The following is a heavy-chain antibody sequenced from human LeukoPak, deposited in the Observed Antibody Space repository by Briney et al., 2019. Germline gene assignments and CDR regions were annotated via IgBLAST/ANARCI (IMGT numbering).Heavy chain of an antibody. Sequence: ASVKASCKASGYTFTGYYMHWVRQAPGQGLEWMGWINPNSGGTNYAQKFQGRVTMTRDTSISTAYMELSRLRSDDTAVYYCARDRRRVTTGGNNWFDPWGQGTLVTVSS. CDR3: ARDRRRVTTGGNNWFDP. V-gene: IGHV1-2*02. CDR2: INPNSGGT. D-gene: IGHD4-17*01. J-gene: IGHJ5*02. CDR1: GYTFTGYY.